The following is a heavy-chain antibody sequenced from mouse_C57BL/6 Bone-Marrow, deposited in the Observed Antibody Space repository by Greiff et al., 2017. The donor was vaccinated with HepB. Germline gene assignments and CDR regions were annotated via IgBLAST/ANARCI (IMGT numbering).Heavy chain of an antibody. CDR2: ISSGSSTI. V-gene: IGHV5-17*01. CDR1: GFTFSDYG. J-gene: IGHJ1*03. Sequence: EVKLMESGGGLVKPGGSLKLSCAASGFTFSDYGMHWVRQAPEKGLEWVAYISSGSSTIYYAATVKGRFTISRDNAKNTLFLQMTSLRSEDTAMYYCARRATTVVANWYFDVWGTGTTVTVSS. D-gene: IGHD1-1*01. CDR3: ARRATTVVANWYFDV.